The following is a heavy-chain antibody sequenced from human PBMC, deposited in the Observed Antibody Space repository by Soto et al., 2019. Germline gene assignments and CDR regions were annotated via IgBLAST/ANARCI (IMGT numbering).Heavy chain of an antibody. CDR1: GYTFSDNG. J-gene: IGHJ6*02. CDR2: ISTYTGRT. V-gene: IGHV1-18*04. CDR3: AREVTLAPNGNQLRDV. D-gene: IGHD1-1*01. Sequence: GASVKVSCKASGYTFSDNGISWVRQAPGQGLEWMGWISTYTGRTNYAQKFQGRVTLTTDTSTSTAYMNLRSLRPDDTAVYFCAREVTLAPNGNQLRDVWGQGTTVTVSS.